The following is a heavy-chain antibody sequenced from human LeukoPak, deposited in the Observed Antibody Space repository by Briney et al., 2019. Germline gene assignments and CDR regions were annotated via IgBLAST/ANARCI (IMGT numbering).Heavy chain of an antibody. D-gene: IGHD5-18*01. CDR2: IHTSGST. CDR3: ARGRLYSYGFRSWFDP. V-gene: IGHV4-61*02. CDR1: GGSISSGSNY. J-gene: IGHJ5*02. Sequence: PSETLSLTCTVSGGSISSGSNYWSWIRQPAGKGLEWIGRIHTSGSTNYNPSLKSRVTISVDTSKDQFSLKLSSVTAADTAVYYCARGRLYSYGFRSWFDPWGQGTLVTVSS.